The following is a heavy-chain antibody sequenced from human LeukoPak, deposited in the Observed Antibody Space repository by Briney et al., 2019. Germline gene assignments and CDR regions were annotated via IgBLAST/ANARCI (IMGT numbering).Heavy chain of an antibody. CDR3: ARALRNVWGSYRYGFDY. CDR1: GGSFSGYY. CDR2: INHSGST. D-gene: IGHD3-16*02. Sequence: KTSETLSLTCAVYGGSFSGYYWSWIRQPPGKGLEWIGEINHSGSTNYSPSLKSRVTISVDTSKNQFSLKLSSVTAADTAVYYCARALRNVWGSYRYGFDYWGQGTLVTVSS. J-gene: IGHJ4*02. V-gene: IGHV4-34*01.